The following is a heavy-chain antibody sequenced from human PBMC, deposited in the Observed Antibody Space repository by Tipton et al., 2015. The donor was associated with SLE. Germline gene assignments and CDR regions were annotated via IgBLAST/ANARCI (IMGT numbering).Heavy chain of an antibody. CDR3: ARDTIFGVVPPNAFDI. Sequence: QLVQSGPEVKKPGASVKVSCKASGYTFTSYGISWVRQAPGQGLEWMGWISAYNGNTNYAQKLQGRVTMTTDTSTSTAYMELRSLRSEDTAVYFCARDTIFGVVPPNAFDIGGQGTMVPVSS. V-gene: IGHV1-18*01. D-gene: IGHD3-3*01. CDR2: ISAYNGNT. J-gene: IGHJ3*02. CDR1: GYTFTSYG.